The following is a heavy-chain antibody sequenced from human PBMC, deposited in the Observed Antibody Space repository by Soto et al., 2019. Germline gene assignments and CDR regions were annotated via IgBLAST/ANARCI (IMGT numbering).Heavy chain of an antibody. CDR1: GFTLSNHW. J-gene: IGHJ4*02. D-gene: IGHD2-2*01. V-gene: IGHV3-30-3*01. CDR2: ISYDGSNK. CDR3: ARGPCSSTSCYRFDY. Sequence: PGGSLRLSCAASGFTLSNHWMHWVRQAPGKGLEWVAVISYDGSNKYYADSVKGRFTISRDNSKNTLYLQMNSLRAEDTAVYYCARGPCSSTSCYRFDYWGQGTLVTVSS.